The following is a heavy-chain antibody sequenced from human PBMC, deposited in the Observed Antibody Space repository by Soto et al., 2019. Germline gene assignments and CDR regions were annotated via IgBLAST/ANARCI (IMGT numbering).Heavy chain of an antibody. CDR1: GFTFNNYG. CDR3: ASELASSASVSYPDF. D-gene: IGHD3-10*01. CDR2: ISYGGRYT. V-gene: IGHV3-30*03. J-gene: IGHJ4*02. Sequence: QVQLVESGGAVVQPGKSLRLSCVGSGFTFNNYGIHWVRQAPGKGLEWVAVISYGGRYTSSGDSVQGRFTISRDNSKNAVYLQMNSLRVSDTAVYCCASELASSASVSYPDFWGQGPLGTVSS.